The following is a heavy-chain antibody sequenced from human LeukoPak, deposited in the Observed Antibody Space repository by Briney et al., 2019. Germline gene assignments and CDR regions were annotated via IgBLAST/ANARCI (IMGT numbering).Heavy chain of an antibody. D-gene: IGHD6-19*01. CDR3: ARGFRSSGWYGGDY. CDR2: INSDGSST. V-gene: IGHV3-74*01. J-gene: IGHJ4*02. CDR1: GFTFSSYW. Sequence: GGSLRLSCAASGFTFSSYWMHWVRQAPGKGLVWVSRINSDGSSTSYADSVKGRFTISRDNAKNTLYLQMNSLRAEDTAVYHCARGFRSSGWYGGDYWGQGTLVTVSS.